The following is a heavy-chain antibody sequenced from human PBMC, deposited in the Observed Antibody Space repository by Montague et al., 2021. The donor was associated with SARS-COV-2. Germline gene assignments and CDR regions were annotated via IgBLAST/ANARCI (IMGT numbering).Heavy chain of an antibody. D-gene: IGHD3-10*01. CDR3: AKFRHHYSSDLFDS. CDR2: LSGGGGST. J-gene: IGHJ4*02. V-gene: IGHV3-23*01. Sequence: SLRLSCAASGFSFSTYAMTWVRQAPGKGLEWVSGLSGGGGSTYYAASVQGPFTISRDNSKNMLFLQMNSLRAEDTARYYCAKFRHHYSSDLFDSWGQGTLAAVSS. CDR1: GFSFSTYA.